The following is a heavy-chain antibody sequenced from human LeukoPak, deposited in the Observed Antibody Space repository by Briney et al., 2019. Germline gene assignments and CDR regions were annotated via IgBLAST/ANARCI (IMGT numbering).Heavy chain of an antibody. J-gene: IGHJ4*02. CDR1: GGSISSSSYY. CDR3: ARQPLYSGSWIYYFDY. CDR2: IYYSGCT. D-gene: IGHD1-26*01. Sequence: PSETLSLTCTVSGGSISSSSYYWGWIRQPPGKGLEWIGSIYYSGCTYYNPSLKSRVTISVDTSKNQFSLKLSSVTAADTAVYYCARQPLYSGSWIYYFDYWGQGTLVTVSS. V-gene: IGHV4-39*01.